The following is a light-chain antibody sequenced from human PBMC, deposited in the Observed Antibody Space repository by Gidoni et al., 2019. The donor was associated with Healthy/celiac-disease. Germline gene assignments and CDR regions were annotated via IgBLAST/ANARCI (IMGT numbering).Light chain of an antibody. Sequence: RVTITCRASQSISSYLNWYQQKPGNAPKLLIYAASSLQSGVPSRFSGSGSGTDFTLTISSLQPEDFATYYCQQSYSTPLTFXGXTKVEIK. J-gene: IGKJ4*01. V-gene: IGKV1-39*01. CDR3: QQSYSTPLT. CDR2: AAS. CDR1: QSISSY.